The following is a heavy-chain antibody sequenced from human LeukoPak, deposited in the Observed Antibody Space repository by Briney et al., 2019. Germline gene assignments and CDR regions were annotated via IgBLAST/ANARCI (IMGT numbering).Heavy chain of an antibody. V-gene: IGHV3-30*18. CDR3: AKDRSGSYGVRGYFHY. Sequence: AGRSLRLSCAASGSTFTDNNMHWVRQAPGKGLEWVAIISYDGINKYYTDSVKGLFTISRDNSKNTLYLQMNSLRAEDTAVYYCAKDRSGSYGVRGYFHYWGQGNLVTVSS. CDR2: ISYDGINK. CDR1: GSTFTDNN. D-gene: IGHD1-26*01. J-gene: IGHJ4*02.